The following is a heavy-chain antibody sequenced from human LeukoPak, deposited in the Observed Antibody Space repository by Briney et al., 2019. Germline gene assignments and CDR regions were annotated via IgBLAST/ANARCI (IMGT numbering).Heavy chain of an antibody. J-gene: IGHJ4*02. Sequence: PGRSLRLSCAASGFTFSSFWMHWVRQLPGKGLVWVSRISGDGTNTSYADSVKGRFTISRDNAKNTVYLQMNSLRAEDTAVYYCQAEYSRSSFDYWGQGTLVTVSS. CDR1: GFTFSSFW. CDR3: QAEYSRSSFDY. D-gene: IGHD6-13*01. V-gene: IGHV3-74*01. CDR2: ISGDGTNT.